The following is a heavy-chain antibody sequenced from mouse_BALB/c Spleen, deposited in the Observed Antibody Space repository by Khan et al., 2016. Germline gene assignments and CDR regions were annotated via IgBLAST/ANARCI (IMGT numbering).Heavy chain of an antibody. CDR2: IWRGGTT. CDR3: AKEEGNYFMYY. J-gene: IGHJ4*01. Sequence: QIQLVQSGPGLVQPSQSLSIICTVSGFSLTSYGVHWVRQSPGKGLEWLGVIWRGGTTDYNAAFMSRLSITRDNSKSQVFFKMNSLQTDDTAIYFCAKEEGNYFMYYWGQGSSVTVSS. CDR1: GFSLTSYG. D-gene: IGHD2-1*01. V-gene: IGHV2-5*01.